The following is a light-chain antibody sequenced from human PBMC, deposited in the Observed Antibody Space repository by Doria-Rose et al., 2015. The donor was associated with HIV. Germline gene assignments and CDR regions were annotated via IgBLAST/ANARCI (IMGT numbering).Light chain of an antibody. Sequence: QPVLTQPPSVSGAPGQRVAISCTGSSSNIGAGFDVNWYQLFPGTAPKLLIHGNTNRPSGVPDRFSGSKSGTSASLAISGLRAEDEADYYCQSYDSRLSVYVFGTGTKVTVL. CDR2: GNT. V-gene: IGLV1-40*01. CDR1: SSNIGAGFD. CDR3: QSYDSRLSVYV. J-gene: IGLJ1*01.